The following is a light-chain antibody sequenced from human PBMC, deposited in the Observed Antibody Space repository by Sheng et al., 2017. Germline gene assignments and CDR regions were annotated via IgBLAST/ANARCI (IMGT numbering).Light chain of an antibody. J-gene: IGLJ3*02. CDR1: TSDVGGYPL. V-gene: IGLV2-14*01. Sequence: QSALTQPASVSGSRGRSITISCAGTTSDVGGYPLCLLVSTAPRQAPKLLIFDVTSRPSGVSNRFLWLQVWQHGSLTISGLQAEDEADYYCSSFTSGGTVVFGGRDQ. CDR2: DVT. CDR3: SSFTSGGTVV.